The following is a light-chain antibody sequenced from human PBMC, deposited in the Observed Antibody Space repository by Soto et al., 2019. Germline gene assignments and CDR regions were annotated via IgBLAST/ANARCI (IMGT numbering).Light chain of an antibody. CDR2: EVN. V-gene: IGLV2-8*01. J-gene: IGLJ3*02. Sequence: HSVLTQPPSASGSPGQSVTISCTGTSSDVGRYKYVSWYQQYPGKAPKVMIYEVNKRPSGVPDRFSGSKSGNTASLTVSGLQTEDEAHYYCSSFAGSSKLVFGGGTKVTVL. CDR1: SSDVGRYKY. CDR3: SSFAGSSKLV.